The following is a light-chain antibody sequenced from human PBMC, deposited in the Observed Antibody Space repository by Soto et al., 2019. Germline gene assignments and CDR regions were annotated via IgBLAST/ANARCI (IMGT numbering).Light chain of an antibody. V-gene: IGKV3-20*01. J-gene: IGKJ1*01. CDR1: QSIGGNY. Sequence: EIALTQSPGTLYLSPGERATLSCRASQSIGGNYLAWYQQQPGRAPRLLMYGASRRATGIPDRLSGSASGTDFSLAISTLEPEDFAVYYCQQYDSSPWTLGRGTQVEIK. CDR2: GAS. CDR3: QQYDSSPWT.